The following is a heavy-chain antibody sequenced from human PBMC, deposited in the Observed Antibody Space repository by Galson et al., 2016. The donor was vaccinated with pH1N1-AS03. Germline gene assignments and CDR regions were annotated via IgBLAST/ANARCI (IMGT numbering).Heavy chain of an antibody. V-gene: IGHV4-34*01. CDR2: IHHSGSTT. J-gene: IGHJ4*02. CDR3: ARSGVFFSGSGSYHD. D-gene: IGHD3-10*01. CDR1: GGSFSGYY. Sequence: ETLSLTCAVYGGSFSGYYWSWIRQPPGKGLEWIGDIHHSGSTTNYSPSLKSRVTIAVDTSKKQFSLKLTSVTAADTAVYFCARSGVFFSGSGSYHDWGQGTLVTVSS.